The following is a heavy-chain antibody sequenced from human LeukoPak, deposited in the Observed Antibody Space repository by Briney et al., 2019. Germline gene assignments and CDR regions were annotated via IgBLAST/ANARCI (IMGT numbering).Heavy chain of an antibody. V-gene: IGHV1-18*01. J-gene: IGHJ6*03. CDR1: VYTLTIYG. Sequence: GASVKVSCKASVYTLTIYGISWVRRPPGQGRESVGWSSAYNGNTNYAQKLQGSVTMTTDTSTSTAYMELRSLRSDDTAVYYCARAWGSPDYYYYYMDVWGKGTTVTVSS. CDR3: ARAWGSPDYYYYYMDV. D-gene: IGHD3-16*01. CDR2: SSAYNGNT.